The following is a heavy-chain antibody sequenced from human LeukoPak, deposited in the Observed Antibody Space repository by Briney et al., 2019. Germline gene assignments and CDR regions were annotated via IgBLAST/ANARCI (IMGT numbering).Heavy chain of an antibody. V-gene: IGHV4-39*07. J-gene: IGHJ4*02. CDR1: GGSISGSSYY. Sequence: SETLSLTCTVSGGSISGSSYYWGWIRQPPGKGLEWIGSIYYSGSTYYNPSLKSRVTISVDTSKNQFSLKLSSVTAADTAVYYCARTSSFSVARAEFDYWGQGTLVTVSS. CDR2: IYYSGST. CDR3: ARTSSFSVARAEFDY. D-gene: IGHD2-2*01.